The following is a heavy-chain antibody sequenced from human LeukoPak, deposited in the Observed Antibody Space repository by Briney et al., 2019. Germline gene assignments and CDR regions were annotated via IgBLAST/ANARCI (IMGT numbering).Heavy chain of an antibody. CDR3: ARLAGTLTIGYCSSTSCSNWFDP. J-gene: IGHJ5*02. V-gene: IGHV5-51*01. D-gene: IGHD2-2*01. Sequence: GESLQISCKGSGCIFTSYWIGWVRQMPGKGLEWMGIIYPGDSDTRYSPSFQGQVTISADKSISTAYLQWSSLKASDTAMYYCARLAGTLTIGYCSSTSCSNWFDPWGQGTLVTVSS. CDR1: GCIFTSYW. CDR2: IYPGDSDT.